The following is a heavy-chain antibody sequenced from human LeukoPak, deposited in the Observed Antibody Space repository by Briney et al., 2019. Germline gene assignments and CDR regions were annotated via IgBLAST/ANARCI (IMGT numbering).Heavy chain of an antibody. J-gene: IGHJ4*02. V-gene: IGHV3-15*01. D-gene: IGHD3-16*01. CDR3: VTRITSTGDY. CDR1: GFTFNNVW. CDR2: IKTKTDGGTT. Sequence: GGSLRLSCEASGFTFNNVWMNWVRQAPGKGLEGIGRIKTKTDGGTTEYAAPAKGRFTISRDDSKNTVYLQMNSLKTEDTALYYCVTRITSTGDYWGQGTLVTVSS.